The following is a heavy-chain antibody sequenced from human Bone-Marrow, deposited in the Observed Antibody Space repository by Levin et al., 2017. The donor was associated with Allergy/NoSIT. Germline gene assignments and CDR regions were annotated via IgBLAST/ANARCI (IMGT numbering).Heavy chain of an antibody. Sequence: GGSLRLSCAASGFTFSFYAMHWVRQAPGKGLEWVAVISSDGTNKYYGDSLRGRVTVSRDNSKNTVYLQMNSLRPDDTSVYYCARDLGRGRPTWQLTWGQGTLVSVS. CDR3: ARDLGRGRPTWQLT. D-gene: IGHD4-23*01. J-gene: IGHJ4*02. CDR1: GFTFSFYA. V-gene: IGHV3-30-3*01. CDR2: ISSDGTNK.